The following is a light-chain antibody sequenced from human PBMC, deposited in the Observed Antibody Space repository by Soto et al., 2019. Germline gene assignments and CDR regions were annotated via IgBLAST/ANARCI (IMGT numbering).Light chain of an antibody. Sequence: DVVMTQSPLSLPVPLGQPAAISCRSSQSLIFDDGNTYLSWFHQRPGQSPRRLIYTVSNRASGVPDRFSGSGSGTDFTLKISRVEAEDVGVYYCMQALQTPLTFGGGTKVDIK. CDR3: MQALQTPLT. J-gene: IGKJ4*01. CDR2: TVS. CDR1: QSLIFDDGNTY. V-gene: IGKV2-30*01.